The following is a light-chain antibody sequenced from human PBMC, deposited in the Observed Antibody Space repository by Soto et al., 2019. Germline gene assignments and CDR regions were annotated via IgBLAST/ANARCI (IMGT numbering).Light chain of an antibody. Sequence: EIVSTQSPGTLSLSPGERATLSCRASQSVGISYLAWYQQKPGQAPRLLIYGASSRATGIPDRFSGSGSGTDFTLTISRLEPEDFAVYYCQQYGSSPSTFGQGTKLEIK. CDR1: QSVGISY. CDR2: GAS. V-gene: IGKV3-20*01. CDR3: QQYGSSPST. J-gene: IGKJ2*02.